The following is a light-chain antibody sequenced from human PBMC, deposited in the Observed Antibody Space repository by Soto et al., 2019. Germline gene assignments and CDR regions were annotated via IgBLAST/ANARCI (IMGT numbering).Light chain of an antibody. CDR1: SSDVGGYNY. CDR2: DVT. J-gene: IGLJ1*01. Sequence: QSVLTQPASVSGSPGQSITISCTGTSSDVGGYNYVSWYQQHPGPAPKLIIYDVTNRPSGISNRFSCSKSGNTASLTISGLQTEDEADYYCISFTSRHIDVFGTGTKVTVL. CDR3: ISFTSRHIDV. V-gene: IGLV2-14*03.